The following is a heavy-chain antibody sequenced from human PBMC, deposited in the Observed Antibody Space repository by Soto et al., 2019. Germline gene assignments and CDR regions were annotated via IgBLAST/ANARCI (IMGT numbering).Heavy chain of an antibody. V-gene: IGHV1-69*13. CDR3: ARGARYCSSTSCYQDLDY. CDR2: IIPTFGTA. J-gene: IGHJ4*02. Sequence: ASVKVSCKASGGTFSSYAISWVRQAPGQGLEWMGGIIPTFGTANYAQKFQGRVTITADESTSTAYMELSSLRSEDTAVYYCARGARYCSSTSCYQDLDYWGQGTLVTVSS. CDR1: GGTFSSYA. D-gene: IGHD2-2*01.